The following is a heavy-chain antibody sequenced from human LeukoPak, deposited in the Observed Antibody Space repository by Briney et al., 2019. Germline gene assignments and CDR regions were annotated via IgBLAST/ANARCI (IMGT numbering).Heavy chain of an antibody. J-gene: IGHJ6*02. CDR3: VRGYSFGPYGMDV. D-gene: IGHD2-15*01. CDR2: ISDSGGST. Sequence: GGSLRHSCSASGFPFSSYAMHWVRQAPGKGLEYVSAISDSGGSTYYADSVKGRFTISRDNSKNTLYLQMSSLRAEDTAVYFCVRGYSFGPYGMDVWGQGTTVTVSS. V-gene: IGHV3-64D*09. CDR1: GFPFSSYA.